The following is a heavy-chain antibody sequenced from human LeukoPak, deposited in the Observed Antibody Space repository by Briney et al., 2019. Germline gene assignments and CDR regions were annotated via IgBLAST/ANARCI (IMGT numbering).Heavy chain of an antibody. J-gene: IGHJ4*02. Sequence: PGGSLRLSCAASGFTFSSYGMHWVRQAPGKGLEWVAVISYDGSNKYYADSVKGRFTISRDNSKNTLYLQMNSLRAEDTAVYYCAKDLVVVPAANFDYWGQGTLVTVSS. D-gene: IGHD2-2*01. CDR3: AKDLVVVPAANFDY. V-gene: IGHV3-30*18. CDR1: GFTFSSYG. CDR2: ISYDGSNK.